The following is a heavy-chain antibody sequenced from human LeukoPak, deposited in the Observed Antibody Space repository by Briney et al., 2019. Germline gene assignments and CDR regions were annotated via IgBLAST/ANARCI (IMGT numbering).Heavy chain of an antibody. Sequence: SVKVSCKASGGTFSSYAISWVRQAPGQGLEWMGRIIPILGIANYAQKFQGRVTMTTDTSTSTAYMELRSLRSDDTAVYYCARSPDCSSTSCPHWFDPWGQGTLVTVSS. V-gene: IGHV1-69*04. CDR2: IIPILGIA. CDR3: ARSPDCSSTSCPHWFDP. CDR1: GGTFSSYA. J-gene: IGHJ5*02. D-gene: IGHD2-2*01.